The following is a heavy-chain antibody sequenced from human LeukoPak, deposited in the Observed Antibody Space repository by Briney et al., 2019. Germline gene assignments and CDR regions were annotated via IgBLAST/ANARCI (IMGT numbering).Heavy chain of an antibody. J-gene: IGHJ3*01. CDR2: ISWDSGQQ. D-gene: IGHD3-9*01. CDR1: GFSLDDYA. Sequence: PGGSLRLSCLGSGFSLDDYAMHWVRQVPGKGLEWVSSISWDSGQQAYTDSVKGRFTISRDNGNNYLYLHMNSLRLEDTAFYYCIKDMGFDLLKDAFRVWGRGTLVTVSS. CDR3: IKDMGFDLLKDAFRV. V-gene: IGHV3-9*01.